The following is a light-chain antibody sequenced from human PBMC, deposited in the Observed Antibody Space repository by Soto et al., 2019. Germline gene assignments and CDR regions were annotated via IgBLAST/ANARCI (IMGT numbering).Light chain of an antibody. CDR1: QSVSRY. Sequence: PGKRATLSCRASQSVSRYLAWYQQKPGQAPRVLIYDASNRATGIPARFSGSGSGAYGNITISRLEKEDCAVYYCQQYNNWTPEFGQGTKVDIK. CDR2: DAS. J-gene: IGKJ1*01. CDR3: QQYNNWTPE. V-gene: IGKV3-11*01.